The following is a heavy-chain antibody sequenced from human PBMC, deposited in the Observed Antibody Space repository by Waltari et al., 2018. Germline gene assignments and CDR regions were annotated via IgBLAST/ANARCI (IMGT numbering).Heavy chain of an antibody. J-gene: IGHJ4*02. CDR3: ATDGDGDCSLCLAQ. D-gene: IGHD2-21*02. CDR2: IYNDGTK. Sequence: EVQLVESGGGVIQPGGPLSLSGEPSGSFVGTTYMSWVRQAPGKGLEWVSVIYNDGTKLYADSVKGRFTVSRDNSKNMVHLQMDSLRAEDTAVYYCATDGDGDCSLCLAQWGQGTLVTVSS. CDR1: GSFVGTTY. V-gene: IGHV3-53*01.